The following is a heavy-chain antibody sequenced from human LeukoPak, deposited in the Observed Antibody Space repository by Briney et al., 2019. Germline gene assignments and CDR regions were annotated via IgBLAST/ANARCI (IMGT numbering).Heavy chain of an antibody. V-gene: IGHV4-4*08. D-gene: IGHD3-22*01. J-gene: IGHJ2*01. Sequence: SETLSLTCTVSGGSFFRYYWNWIRQPPGKGLEWLGYIYSNGITNYSPSLRSRGTISIATSKNQISLRLTSVTAADTAIYYCARRAYYDSSGYHPTSGYFDLWGRGTLVTVSS. CDR3: ARRAYYDSSGYHPTSGYFDL. CDR1: GGSFFRYY. CDR2: IYSNGIT.